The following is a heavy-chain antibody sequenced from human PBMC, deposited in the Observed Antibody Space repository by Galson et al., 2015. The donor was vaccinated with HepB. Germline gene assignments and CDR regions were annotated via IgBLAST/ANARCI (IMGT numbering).Heavy chain of an antibody. D-gene: IGHD2-2*01. CDR2: VIPIFGTA. CDR3: ASPRLGYCSSTSCYDELYYFDY. Sequence: SVKVSCKASGGTFNSYAISWVRQAPGQGLEWMGGVIPIFGTANYAQKFQGRVTITADESTSTAYMELSSLRSEDTAVYYCASPRLGYCSSTSCYDELYYFDYWGQGTLVTVSS. CDR1: GGTFNSYA. J-gene: IGHJ4*02. V-gene: IGHV1-69*13.